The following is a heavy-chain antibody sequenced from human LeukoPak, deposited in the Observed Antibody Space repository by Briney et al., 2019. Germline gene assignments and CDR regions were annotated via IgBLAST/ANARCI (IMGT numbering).Heavy chain of an antibody. CDR2: ISSSGSMI. CDR1: GCTVSSYS. CDR3: ARVSQASRRYCSAGSCYRNSFDY. D-gene: IGHD2-15*01. Sequence: GGSLRLSCAASGCTVSSYSMNWVRQVPGKGLEWVSHISSSGSMIWYGESVKGRFTISRDSAKNSLHLQMNSLRAEDTAVYYCARVSQASRRYCSAGSCYRNSFDYWGQGTLVTVSS. J-gene: IGHJ4*02. V-gene: IGHV3-48*01.